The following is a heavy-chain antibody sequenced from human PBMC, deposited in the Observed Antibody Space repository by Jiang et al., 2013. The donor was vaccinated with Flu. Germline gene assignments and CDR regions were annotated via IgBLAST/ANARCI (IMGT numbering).Heavy chain of an antibody. J-gene: IGHJ4*02. V-gene: IGHV4-39*01. Sequence: GLVKPSETLSLTCTVSGGSISSSSYYWGWIRQPPGKGLEWIGSIYYSGSTYYNPSLKSRVTISVDTSKNQLSLKLSSVTAADTAVYYCSSGTYYFDYWGQGTLVTVSS. CDR1: GGSISSSSYY. CDR2: IYYSGST. CDR3: SSGTYYFDY. D-gene: IGHD3-10*01.